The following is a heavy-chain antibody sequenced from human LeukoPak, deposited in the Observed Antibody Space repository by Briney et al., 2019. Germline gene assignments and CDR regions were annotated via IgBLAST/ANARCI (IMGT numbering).Heavy chain of an antibody. CDR2: IRNKANSYTT. J-gene: IGHJ4*02. D-gene: IGHD1-26*01. CDR1: GFTFSDHY. Sequence: GGSLRLSCAASGFTFSDHYMDWVRQAPGKGLEWVGRIRNKANSYTTEYAASVKGRFTISRDDSKNSLYLQMSSLKTEDTALYYCARARYSANDYSGYWGQGTLVTVSS. V-gene: IGHV3-72*01. CDR3: ARARYSANDYSGY.